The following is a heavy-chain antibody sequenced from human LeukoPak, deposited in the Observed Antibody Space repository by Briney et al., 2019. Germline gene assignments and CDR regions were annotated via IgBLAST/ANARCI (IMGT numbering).Heavy chain of an antibody. CDR3: ARGVSTMVRGVMLV. CDR1: GYTFTGYY. CDR2: INPNSGGT. J-gene: IGHJ6*04. D-gene: IGHD3-10*01. Sequence: GASVKVSCKASGYTFTGYYMHWVRQTPGQGLEWMGWINPNSGGTNYAQKFQGRVTMTRDTSISTAYMELSRLRSDDTAVYYCARGVSTMVRGVMLVWGKGTTVTISS. V-gene: IGHV1-2*02.